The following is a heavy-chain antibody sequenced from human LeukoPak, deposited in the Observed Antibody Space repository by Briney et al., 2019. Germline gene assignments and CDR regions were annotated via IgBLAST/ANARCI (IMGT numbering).Heavy chain of an antibody. D-gene: IGHD3-22*01. CDR1: GYTFTGYY. J-gene: IGHJ5*01. Sequence: ASVTVSCKASGYTFTGYYMHWVRQAPGQGLEWMGWIGTYGGDTYYAQKFQGRITVTTDTSTSTVYMELRNLRSDDTAVYYCARDLWNFYDDSGYNRDFDSWGQGTLVTVSS. CDR2: IGTYGGDT. CDR3: ARDLWNFYDDSGYNRDFDS. V-gene: IGHV1-18*04.